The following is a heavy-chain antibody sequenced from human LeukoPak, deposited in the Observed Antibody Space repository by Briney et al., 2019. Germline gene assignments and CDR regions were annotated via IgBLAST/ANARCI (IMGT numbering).Heavy chain of an antibody. CDR3: ARQNTPHGNFDY. J-gene: IGHJ4*02. D-gene: IGHD1-26*01. CDR2: IGVAANT. V-gene: IGHV3-13*01. CDR1: GFTFSSYD. Sequence: GGSLRLSCAASGFTFSSYDMHWVRQATGEGLEWVSAIGVAANTFYSGSVKGRFTISRENAKNSLYLLMSSLGAEDTAVYYCARQNTPHGNFDYWGQGTLVTVSS.